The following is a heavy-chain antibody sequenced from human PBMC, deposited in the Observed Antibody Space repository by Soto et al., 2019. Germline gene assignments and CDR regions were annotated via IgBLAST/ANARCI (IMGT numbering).Heavy chain of an antibody. Sequence: SETLSLTCTVSGGSISSYYWSWIRQPPGKGLEWIGYIYYSGSTNYDPSLKSRVTISVDTSKNQFSLKLSSVTAADTAVYYCARAIRITMVRGVVSPDYYYYYMDVWGKGTTVTVSS. CDR1: GGSISSYY. J-gene: IGHJ6*03. V-gene: IGHV4-59*01. D-gene: IGHD3-10*01. CDR3: ARAIRITMVRGVVSPDYYYYYMDV. CDR2: IYYSGST.